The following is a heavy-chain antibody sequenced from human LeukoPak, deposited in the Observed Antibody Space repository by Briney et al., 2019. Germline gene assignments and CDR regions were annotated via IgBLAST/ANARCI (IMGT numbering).Heavy chain of an antibody. D-gene: IGHD5-12*01. J-gene: IGHJ6*02. V-gene: IGHV4-34*01. CDR2: INHSGNT. Sequence: SETLSLTCAVYGGSFTHYYWNWIRQSPEKGLEWIGEINHSGNTNYNPSLESRVAISVDTSNKQFSLRLSSVTAADTAVYYCVRVRWLQANGDVWGQGTTVTVSS. CDR1: GGSFTHYY. CDR3: VRVRWLQANGDV.